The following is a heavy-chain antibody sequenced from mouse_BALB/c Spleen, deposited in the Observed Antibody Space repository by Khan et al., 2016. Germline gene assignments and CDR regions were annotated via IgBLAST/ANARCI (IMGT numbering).Heavy chain of an antibody. CDR1: GFSFSDYY. D-gene: IGHD2-1*01. J-gene: IGHJ1*01. CDR3: ASTYGTYGYFDG. V-gene: IGHV5-4*02. CDR2: ISDGGSYT. Sequence: EVELVESGGGLVRPGGSLKLSCAVSGFSFSDYYMYWVRQPPEKRLEWVATISDGGSYTYYSESVKGRFTISIDTAKNNLYLQMSSLKSEDTAIYYSASTYGTYGYFDGWGPGTTVTVSS.